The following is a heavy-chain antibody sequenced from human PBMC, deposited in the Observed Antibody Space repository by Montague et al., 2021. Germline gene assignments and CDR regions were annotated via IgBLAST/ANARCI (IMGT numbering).Heavy chain of an antibody. V-gene: IGHV4-38-2*02. CDR2: VSHGGRT. CDR1: RSLINSDYY. Sequence: SETLSLTYTVSRSLINSDYYWGWIRQPPGKGLEWMGSVSHGGRTYYNPSLKSRVTISVDMSNNHFSLKLSSVTATDTAMYYCARERDRYYYMDIWGKGTTITVSS. CDR3: ARERDRYYYMDI. J-gene: IGHJ6*03.